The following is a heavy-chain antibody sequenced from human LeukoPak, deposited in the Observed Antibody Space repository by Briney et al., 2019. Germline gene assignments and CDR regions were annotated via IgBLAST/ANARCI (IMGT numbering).Heavy chain of an antibody. CDR1: GFILSNVW. J-gene: IGHJ3*02. V-gene: IGHV3-15*07. Sequence: GGSLRLSCAASGFILSNVWMNWVRQAPGKGLEWVGRIKSKVDGGTIHYAAPVKGRFTVSRDDSKNTFYPQMNSLKTEDTAVYYCATDLGSGRRNDAFDIWGQGTMVTVSS. CDR2: IKSKVDGGTI. D-gene: IGHD3-10*01. CDR3: ATDLGSGRRNDAFDI.